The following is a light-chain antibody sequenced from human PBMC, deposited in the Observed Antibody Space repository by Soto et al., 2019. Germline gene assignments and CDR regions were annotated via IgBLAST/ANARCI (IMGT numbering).Light chain of an antibody. CDR1: TSDVGSYNY. Sequence: QSALTQPASVSGSPGQSITISCTGTTSDVGSYNYVSWYQQHPGKAPKLMISEVSDRPSGISRRFSGSKSGNTASLTISGLQTEDEADYYCNSYTSSSTLFGTGTKLTVL. CDR3: NSYTSSSTL. V-gene: IGLV2-14*01. CDR2: EVS. J-gene: IGLJ1*01.